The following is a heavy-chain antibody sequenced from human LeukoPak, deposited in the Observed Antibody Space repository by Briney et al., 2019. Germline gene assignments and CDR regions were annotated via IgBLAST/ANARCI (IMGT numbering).Heavy chain of an antibody. J-gene: IGHJ3*02. CDR1: GGSISSYH. CDR2: IYYSGST. Sequence: PSETLSLTCTVSGGSISSYHWSWIRQPPGKGLEWIGYIYYSGSTNYNPSLKSRVTISVDTSKNQFSLKLSSVTAADTAVYYCARVAPYYYDSSFAFDIWGQGTMVTVSS. CDR3: ARVAPYYYDSSFAFDI. V-gene: IGHV4-59*01. D-gene: IGHD3-22*01.